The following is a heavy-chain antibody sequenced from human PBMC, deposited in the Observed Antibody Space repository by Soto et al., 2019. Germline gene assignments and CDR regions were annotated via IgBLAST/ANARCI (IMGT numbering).Heavy chain of an antibody. CDR1: GFSFSSFA. V-gene: IGHV3-23*01. CDR2: IRGTAT. J-gene: IGHJ5*02. D-gene: IGHD2-21*01. Sequence: EVQLLESGGTLVQPGESLRLSCEVSGFSFSSFAMNWVRQAPGEGLEWVSSIRGTATSYADSVKGRFTISRDNSKSTVYLQMNTLRGEDTAVYYCAKGAVLMTTSWGWCNWFDPWGQGTLVIVSS. CDR3: AKGAVLMTTSWGWCNWFDP.